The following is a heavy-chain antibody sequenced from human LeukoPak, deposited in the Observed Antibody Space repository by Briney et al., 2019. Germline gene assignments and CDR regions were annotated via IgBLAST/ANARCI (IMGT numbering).Heavy chain of an antibody. CDR1: GYTFTSYD. J-gene: IGHJ6*02. CDR2: MNPNSGNT. CDR3: AREFYYYDSSGYSYYYYYGMDV. D-gene: IGHD3-22*01. Sequence: ASVKVSCKASGYTFTSYDINWVRQAPGQGLEWMGWMNPNSGNTGYAQKFQGRVTITADKSTSTAYMELSSLRSEDTAVYYCAREFYYYDSSGYSYYYYYGMDVWGQGTTVTVSS. V-gene: IGHV1-8*01.